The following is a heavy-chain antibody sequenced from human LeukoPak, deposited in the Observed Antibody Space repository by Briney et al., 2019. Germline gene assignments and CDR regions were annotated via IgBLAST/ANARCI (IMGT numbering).Heavy chain of an antibody. J-gene: IGHJ4*02. CDR2: INHSGST. CDR3: ARWGWFGDSFDY. V-gene: IGHV4-34*01. D-gene: IGHD3-10*01. CDR1: GGSFSGYY. Sequence: SETLSLTCAVYGGSFSGYYWSWIRQPPGKGLEWIGEINHSGSTNYNPSLKSRVTISVDTSKNQFSLKLSSVTAADTAVYYCARWGWFGDSFDYWGQGTLVTVSS.